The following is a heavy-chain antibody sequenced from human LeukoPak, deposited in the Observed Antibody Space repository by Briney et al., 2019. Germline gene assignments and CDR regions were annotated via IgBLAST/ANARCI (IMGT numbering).Heavy chain of an antibody. CDR2: ISVRSNYR. CDR3: VRLRRNSDSSGYYYYYDY. V-gene: IGHV3-21*01. J-gene: IGHJ4*02. Sequence: PGGSLRLSCAASGYTFSDFSVNWVRQAPGKGLEWVSSISVRSNYRYYADSVRGRFTISRGDARDSLFLQMNSLRAEDTAVYFCVRLRRNSDSSGYYYYYDYWGQGTLVTVSS. CDR1: GYTFSDFS. D-gene: IGHD3-22*01.